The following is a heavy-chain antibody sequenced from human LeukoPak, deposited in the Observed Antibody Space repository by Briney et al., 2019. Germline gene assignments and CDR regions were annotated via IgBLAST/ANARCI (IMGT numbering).Heavy chain of an antibody. CDR3: ARGIFDYYDSSGYGVYFDY. CDR1: GGSISSYY. Sequence: KASETLSLTCTVSGGSISSYYWSWIRQPPGKGLEWIGYIYYSGSTNYNPSLKSRVTISVDTSKNQFSLKLSSVTAADTAVYYCARGIFDYYDSSGYGVYFDYWGQGTLVTVSS. D-gene: IGHD3-22*01. V-gene: IGHV4-59*01. J-gene: IGHJ4*02. CDR2: IYYSGST.